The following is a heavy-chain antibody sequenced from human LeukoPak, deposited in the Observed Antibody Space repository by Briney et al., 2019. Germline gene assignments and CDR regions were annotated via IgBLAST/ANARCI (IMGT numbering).Heavy chain of an antibody. CDR1: GFTFSSYS. J-gene: IGHJ4*02. CDR3: ARGEDYGGPFDY. D-gene: IGHD4-23*01. CDR2: ISYDGSNK. V-gene: IGHV3-30*03. Sequence: PGGSLRLSCAASGFTFSSYSMNWVRQAPGKGLEWVAVISYDGSNKYYADSVKGRFTISRDNSKNTLYLQMNSLRAEDTAVYYCARGEDYGGPFDYWGQGTLVTVSS.